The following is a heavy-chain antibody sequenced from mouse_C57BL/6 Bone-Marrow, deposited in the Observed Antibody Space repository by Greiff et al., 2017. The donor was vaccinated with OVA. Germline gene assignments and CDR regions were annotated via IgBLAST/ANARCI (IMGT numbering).Heavy chain of an antibody. J-gene: IGHJ2*01. CDR3: AGGLLLRYFDY. D-gene: IGHD1-1*01. CDR2: IYPRSGNT. CDR1: GYTFTSYG. V-gene: IGHV1-81*01. Sequence: QVQLQQSGAELARPGASVKLSCKASGYTFTSYGISWVKQRTGQGLEWIGEIYPRSGNTYYNEKFKGKATLTADKSSSTAYLELRSLTSEDSAVYFCAGGLLLRYFDYWGQGTTLTVSS.